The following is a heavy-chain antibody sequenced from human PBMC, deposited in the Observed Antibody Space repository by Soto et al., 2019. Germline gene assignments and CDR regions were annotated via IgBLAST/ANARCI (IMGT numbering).Heavy chain of an antibody. CDR3: ARHSTSCYFCYYYYGMDV. D-gene: IGHD2-2*01. Sequence: SETLSLTCAVYGGSFSAYYWSWIRQPPGKGLEWIGYIYYSGSTTYNPSLRSRVTISVDTSKNQFSLKLSSVTAADTAVYYCARHSTSCYFCYYYYGMDVWGQGTTVTVSS. CDR1: GGSFSAYY. CDR2: IYYSGST. J-gene: IGHJ6*02. V-gene: IGHV4-59*08.